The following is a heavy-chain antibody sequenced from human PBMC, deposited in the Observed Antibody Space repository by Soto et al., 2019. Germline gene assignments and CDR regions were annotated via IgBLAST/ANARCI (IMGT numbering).Heavy chain of an antibody. D-gene: IGHD2-2*01. CDR1: GFTFSNYA. V-gene: IGHV3-23*01. J-gene: IGHJ6*03. Sequence: GGSLRLSCAASGFTFSNYAMSWVRQAPGKGLEWVSAISSSGDSPYYADSVKGRFTVSRDNSKNTLYLQMNSLRAEDTAVYYCAKYSPYCSSTSCYVFYYYYMDVWGKGTTVTVSS. CDR3: AKYSPYCSSTSCYVFYYYYMDV. CDR2: ISSSGDSP.